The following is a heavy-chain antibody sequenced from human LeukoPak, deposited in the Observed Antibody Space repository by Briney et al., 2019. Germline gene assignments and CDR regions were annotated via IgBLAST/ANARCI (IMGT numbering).Heavy chain of an antibody. CDR2: ISSSSSYI. D-gene: IGHD4-17*01. Sequence: GGSLRLSCAASGFTFSSYSMNWVRQAPGKGLEWVSSISSSSSYIYYADSVKGRFTISRDNAKNSLYLQMNSLRAEDTAEYYCARVEANYGDSFDYWGQGTLVTVSS. CDR3: ARVEANYGDSFDY. V-gene: IGHV3-21*01. J-gene: IGHJ4*02. CDR1: GFTFSSYS.